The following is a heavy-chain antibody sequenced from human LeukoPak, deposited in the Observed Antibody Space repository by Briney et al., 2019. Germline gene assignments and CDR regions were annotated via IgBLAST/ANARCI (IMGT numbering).Heavy chain of an antibody. Sequence: SETLSLTCTVSGGSISSGDYYWSWIRQPPGKGLEWIGYIYYSGSTYYNPSLKSRVTISVDTSKNQFSLKLSSVTAADTAVYYCARRRTPYYYYMDVWGKGTTVTVSS. J-gene: IGHJ6*03. V-gene: IGHV4-30-4*01. CDR1: GGSISSGDYY. CDR3: ARRRTPYYYYMDV. CDR2: IYYSGST.